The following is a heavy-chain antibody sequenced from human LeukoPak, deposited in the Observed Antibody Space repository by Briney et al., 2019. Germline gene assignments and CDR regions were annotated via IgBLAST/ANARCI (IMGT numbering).Heavy chain of an antibody. V-gene: IGHV3-11*01. Sequence: GGSLRLSCAASGFTFSNYYMSCIRQAPGKGLEWVSYISSSGTTIYYADSVKGRFTISRDNAKNSLYLQMNSLRAEDTAVYYCARADYDAFDIWGQGTMVTVSS. CDR2: ISSSGTTI. CDR1: GFTFSNYY. CDR3: ARADYDAFDI. J-gene: IGHJ3*02. D-gene: IGHD4-11*01.